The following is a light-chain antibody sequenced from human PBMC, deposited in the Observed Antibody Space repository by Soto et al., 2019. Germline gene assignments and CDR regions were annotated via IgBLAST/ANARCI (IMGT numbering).Light chain of an antibody. CDR2: GVS. CDR1: QSVGDTF. J-gene: IGKJ1*01. CDR3: GQFVSSPPRT. V-gene: IGKV3-20*01. Sequence: EIVLTQSPGTLSLSPGEKATLSCRASQSVGDTFLSWYQQKPGLAPRLLIYGVSNRATGIPDRFSGSGSGTTFFLTISRLEPEDFALYYCGQFVSSPPRTFGQGTKVEIK.